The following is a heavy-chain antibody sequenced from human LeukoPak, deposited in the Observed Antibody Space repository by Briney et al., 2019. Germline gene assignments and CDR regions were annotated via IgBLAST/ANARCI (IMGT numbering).Heavy chain of an antibody. J-gene: IGHJ4*02. Sequence: SETLSLTCAVYGGSFSGYYWSWIRQPPGKGLEWIGEINHNGSTNYNPSLKSRVTISVDTSKNQFSLKLSSVTAADTAVYYCARERRVLRFLEWLPYPYYFDYWGQGTLVTVSS. CDR3: ARERRVLRFLEWLPYPYYFDY. D-gene: IGHD3-3*01. CDR1: GGSFSGYY. V-gene: IGHV4-34*01. CDR2: INHNGST.